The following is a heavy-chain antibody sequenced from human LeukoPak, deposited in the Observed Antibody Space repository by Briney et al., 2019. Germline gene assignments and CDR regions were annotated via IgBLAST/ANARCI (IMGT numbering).Heavy chain of an antibody. Sequence: GASEKVSCKASGYTFTDYYMHWVQQAPGKGLEWMGRVDPEDGETIYAEKFQGRVTITADTSTDTAYMELSSLRSEDTAVYYCATQILTTLDYWGQGTLVTVSS. D-gene: IGHD4-11*01. CDR2: VDPEDGET. J-gene: IGHJ4*02. CDR3: ATQILTTLDY. V-gene: IGHV1-69-2*01. CDR1: GYTFTDYY.